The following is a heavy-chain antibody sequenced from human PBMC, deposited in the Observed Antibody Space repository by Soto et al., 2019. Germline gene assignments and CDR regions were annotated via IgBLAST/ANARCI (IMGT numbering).Heavy chain of an antibody. CDR3: ARPYFSSSSMFDY. Sequence: SETLSLTCTVSGDSISSSTYYWGWIRQPPGKRLEWIGCIYHTGTTYYNPSLKSRVTISVDTSKNQFSLKLSSVTAADTAVYYCARPYFSSSSMFDYWGQGTLVTVSS. D-gene: IGHD6-6*01. J-gene: IGHJ4*02. CDR2: IYHTGTT. V-gene: IGHV4-39*01. CDR1: GDSISSSTYY.